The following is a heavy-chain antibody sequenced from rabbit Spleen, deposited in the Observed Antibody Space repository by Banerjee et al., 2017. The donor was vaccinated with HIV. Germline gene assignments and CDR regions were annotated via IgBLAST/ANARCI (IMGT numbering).Heavy chain of an antibody. CDR3: ARGASNVGDGHSL. J-gene: IGHJ4*01. CDR2: INMVTGKS. Sequence: QLLEESGGGLLPPEGSLALTCIASGFSFNNSYYMCWVRQAPGKGLEWITCINMVTGKSVYASWAKGRFIMSRASWTKVTLQMTSLTAADTATYFCARGASNVGDGHSLWGPGTLVTVS. D-gene: IGHD7-1*01. CDR1: GFSFNNSYY. V-gene: IGHV1S40*01.